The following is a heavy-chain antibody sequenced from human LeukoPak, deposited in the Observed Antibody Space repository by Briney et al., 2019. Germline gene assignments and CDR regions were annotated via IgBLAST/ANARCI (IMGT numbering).Heavy chain of an antibody. J-gene: IGHJ4*02. CDR2: ISGSGGST. D-gene: IGHD4-23*01. Sequence: QPGGSLRLSCAASGFTFSSYAMSWVRQAAGKGLEWVSAISGSGGSTYYADSVKGRFTISRDNSKNTLYLQMNSLRAEDTTVYYCAKGDYGGNSGPLDYWGQGTLVTVSS. CDR3: AKGDYGGNSGPLDY. V-gene: IGHV3-23*01. CDR1: GFTFSSYA.